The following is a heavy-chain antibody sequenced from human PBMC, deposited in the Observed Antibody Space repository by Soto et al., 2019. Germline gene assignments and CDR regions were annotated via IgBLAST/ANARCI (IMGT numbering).Heavy chain of an antibody. CDR1: GFSLSTSGVG. Sequence: SGPTLVKPTQTLTLTCTFSGFSLSTSGVGVGWIRQPPGKALEWLALIYWDDDKRLSPSLKSRLTITKDTSKNQVVLTMTNMDPVDTATYYCAHKTVYDFWSCYYTPSFDYWGQGTLVTVSS. D-gene: IGHD3-3*01. CDR3: AHKTVYDFWSCYYTPSFDY. CDR2: IYWDDDK. V-gene: IGHV2-5*02. J-gene: IGHJ4*02.